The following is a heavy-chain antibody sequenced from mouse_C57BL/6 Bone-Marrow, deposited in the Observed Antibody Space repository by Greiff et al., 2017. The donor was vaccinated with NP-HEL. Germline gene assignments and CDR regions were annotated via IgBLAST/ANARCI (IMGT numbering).Heavy chain of an antibody. V-gene: IGHV5-4*01. CDR2: ISDGGSYT. J-gene: IGHJ3*01. CDR3: ARDDYYGSSSWFAY. Sequence: EVMLVESGGGLVKPGGSLKLSCAASGFTFSSYAMSWVRQTPEKRLEWVATISDGGSYTYYPDNVKGRFTISRDNAKNNLYLQMSHLKSEDTAMYYCARDDYYGSSSWFAYWGQGTLVTVSA. D-gene: IGHD1-1*01. CDR1: GFTFSSYA.